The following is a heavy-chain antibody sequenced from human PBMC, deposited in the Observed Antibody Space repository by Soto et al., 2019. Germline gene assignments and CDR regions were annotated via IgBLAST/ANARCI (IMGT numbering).Heavy chain of an antibody. D-gene: IGHD3-16*01. Sequence: QVQLVQSGAEVKKPGSSVKVSCKASGGTFSSYAISWVRQAPGQGLEWMGGIIPIFGTANYAQKFQGRVTXXAXEXXSTAYMELSSLRSEDTAVYYCARGGLRGTNYGMDVWGQGTTVTVSS. CDR1: GGTFSSYA. CDR3: ARGGLRGTNYGMDV. V-gene: IGHV1-69*12. CDR2: IIPIFGTA. J-gene: IGHJ6*02.